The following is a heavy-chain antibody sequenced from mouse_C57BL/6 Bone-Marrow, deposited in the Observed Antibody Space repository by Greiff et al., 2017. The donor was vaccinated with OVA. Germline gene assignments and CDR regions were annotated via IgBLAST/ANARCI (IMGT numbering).Heavy chain of an antibody. CDR3: TNYGNVLAMDD. CDR1: GYTFTDYE. V-gene: IGHV1-15*01. J-gene: IGHJ4*01. D-gene: IGHD2-1*01. Sequence: QVHVKQSGAELVRPGASVTLSCKASGYTFTDYEMHWVKQTPVHGLEWIGAIDPETGGTAYNPKVKGKAILTADKSSSTAYMKLRSLTSEDSAVYYCTNYGNVLAMDDWGQGTSVTVSS. CDR2: IDPETGGT.